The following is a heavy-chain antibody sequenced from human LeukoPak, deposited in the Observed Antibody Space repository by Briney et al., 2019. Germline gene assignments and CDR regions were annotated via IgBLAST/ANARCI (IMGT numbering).Heavy chain of an antibody. CDR1: GFTFDDYA. D-gene: IGHD2-15*01. V-gene: IGHV3-9*01. CDR3: AKGPDIVVVGGYFQH. J-gene: IGHJ1*01. CDR2: ISWNSGSI. Sequence: GGSLRLSCAASGFTFDDYAMHWVRQAPGRGLEWVSGISWNSGSIGYADSVEGRFTISRDNAKNSLYLQMNSLRAEDTALYYCAKGPDIVVVGGYFQHWGQGTLVTVSS.